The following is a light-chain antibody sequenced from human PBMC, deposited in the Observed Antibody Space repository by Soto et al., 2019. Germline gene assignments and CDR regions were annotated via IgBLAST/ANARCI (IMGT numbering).Light chain of an antibody. J-gene: IGLJ2*01. CDR1: SSDVGSYNL. V-gene: IGLV2-23*01. CDR3: CSYAGSSTWVV. Sequence: QSALTQPASVSGSPGQSITISCTGTSSDVGSYNLVSWYQQHPGKAPKLMIYEGSKRPSGVSYRFSGSKSGNTASLTISGLQAEDEADYYCCSYAGSSTWVVFGGGTKLTVL. CDR2: EGS.